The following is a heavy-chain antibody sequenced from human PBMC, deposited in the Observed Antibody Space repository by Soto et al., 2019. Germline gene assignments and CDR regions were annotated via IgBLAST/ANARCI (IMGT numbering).Heavy chain of an antibody. D-gene: IGHD3-10*01. J-gene: IGHJ4*02. Sequence: QVQLQESGPGLVKPSQTLSLTCTVSGGSIRSGGYYWTWIRQHPGMGLEWIGFMSYSGSTNYNPSLKSRVSISVDTSKNLFSLKLTSVTAADTAVYYCARAANGEYFDYWGQGTLVTVSP. CDR2: MSYSGST. CDR1: GGSIRSGGYY. V-gene: IGHV4-31*02. CDR3: ARAANGEYFDY.